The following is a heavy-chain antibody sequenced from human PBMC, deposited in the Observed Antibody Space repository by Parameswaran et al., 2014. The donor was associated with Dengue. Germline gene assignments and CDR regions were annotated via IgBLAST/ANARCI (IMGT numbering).Heavy chain of an antibody. V-gene: IGHV1-46*01. J-gene: IGHJ6*02. CDR3: ARLDYHYYYGMDV. Sequence: WVRQAPGQGLEWMGIIHSSGGSTSSAQKFQGRVTMTRDTSTSTVYMELSSLRSEDTAVYYCARLDYHYYYGMDVWGQGTTVTVS. CDR2: IHSSGGST.